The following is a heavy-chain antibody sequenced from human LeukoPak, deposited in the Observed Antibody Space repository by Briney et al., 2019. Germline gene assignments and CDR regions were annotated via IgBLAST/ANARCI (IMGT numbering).Heavy chain of an antibody. CDR3: ATGGRYYYYYGMDV. CDR1: GGTFSSYA. V-gene: IGHV1-69*13. J-gene: IGHJ6*04. Sequence: GASVKVSCKPSGGTFSSYAITWVRQAPGQGLEWMGGIIPIFGTANYAQKFQDRVTITADESTSMAYMELSSLRSEDTAVYYCATGGRYYYYYGMDVWGKGTTVTVSS. CDR2: IIPIFGTA. D-gene: IGHD5-12*01.